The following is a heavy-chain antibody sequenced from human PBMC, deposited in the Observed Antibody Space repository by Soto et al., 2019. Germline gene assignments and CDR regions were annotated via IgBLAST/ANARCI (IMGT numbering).Heavy chain of an antibody. CDR1: GFTFSSYG. Sequence: QVQLVESGGGVVQPGRSLRLSCAASGFTFSSYGMHWVRQAPGKGLEWVAVISYDGSYKYYADSVKGRFTISRDNSKNTLYLQINSLRAEDTAVYYCAKWTGGFDSWGQGTLVTVSS. CDR3: AKWTGGFDS. J-gene: IGHJ4*02. V-gene: IGHV3-30*18. D-gene: IGHD3-10*01. CDR2: ISYDGSYK.